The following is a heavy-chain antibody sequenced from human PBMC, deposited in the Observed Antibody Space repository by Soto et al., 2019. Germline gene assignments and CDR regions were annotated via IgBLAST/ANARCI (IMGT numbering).Heavy chain of an antibody. D-gene: IGHD3-9*01. Sequence: ASVKVSCKVSGYTLTELSMHWVRQAPGKGLEWMGGFDPEDGETIYAQKFQGRVTMTEDTSTDTAYMELSSLRSEDTAVYYCGYFDWLLNLFDPWGQGTLVTVSS. V-gene: IGHV1-24*01. CDR3: GYFDWLLNLFDP. J-gene: IGHJ5*02. CDR1: GYTLTELS. CDR2: FDPEDGET.